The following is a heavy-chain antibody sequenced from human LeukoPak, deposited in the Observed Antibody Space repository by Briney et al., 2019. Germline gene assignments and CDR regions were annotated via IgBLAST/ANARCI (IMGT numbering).Heavy chain of an antibody. D-gene: IGHD6-19*01. CDR2: ISSSGSTI. CDR3: ATGTGYSSGWSPYYFDY. CDR1: GSTFSSYE. Sequence: GGSLRLSYSASGSTFSSYEMNWVRQAPGKGLEWVSYISSSGSTIYYADSVKGRFTISRDNAKNSLYLQMNSLRAEDTAVYYCATGTGYSSGWSPYYFDYWGQGTLVTVSS. J-gene: IGHJ4*02. V-gene: IGHV3-48*03.